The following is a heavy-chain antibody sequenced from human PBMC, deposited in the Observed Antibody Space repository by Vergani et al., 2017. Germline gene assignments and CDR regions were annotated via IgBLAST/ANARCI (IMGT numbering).Heavy chain of an antibody. D-gene: IGHD2-15*01. V-gene: IGHV3-23*01. CDR2: ISGSGGST. J-gene: IGHJ4*02. Sequence: EVQLLESGGGLVQPGGSLRLSCAASGFTFSSYAMSWVRQAPGKGLEWVSAISGSGGSTYYADSVKGRFIISRDQSKNTLHLQMNGLRPEDTAVYYCATAGAGNCGGASCYDFFEYWGQGTLVTVSS. CDR3: ATAGAGNCGGASCYDFFEY. CDR1: GFTFSSYA.